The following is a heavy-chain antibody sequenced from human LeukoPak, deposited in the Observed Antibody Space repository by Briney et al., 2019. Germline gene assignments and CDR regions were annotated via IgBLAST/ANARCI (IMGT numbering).Heavy chain of an antibody. V-gene: IGHV3-66*01. CDR3: ARGFGPNAFDI. CDR2: IYSGGST. Sequence: GGSLRLFCAASGFTVSSNYMSWVRQAPGKGLEWVSVIYSGGSTYYADSVKGRFTISRDNSKNTLYLQMNSLRAEDTAVYYCARGFGPNAFDIWGQGTMVTVSS. CDR1: GFTVSSNY. J-gene: IGHJ3*02. D-gene: IGHD3-3*01.